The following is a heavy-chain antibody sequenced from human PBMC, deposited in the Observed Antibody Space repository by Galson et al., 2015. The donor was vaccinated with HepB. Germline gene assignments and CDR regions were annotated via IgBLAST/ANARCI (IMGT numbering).Heavy chain of an antibody. CDR2: INAGNGNT. D-gene: IGHD3-22*01. Sequence: SCKASGYTFTSYAMHWVRQAPGQRLEWMGWINAGNGNTKYSQKFQGRVTITRDTSASTAYMELSSLRSEDTAVYYCARAAVSDSSGYYYSYWGQGALVTVSS. CDR1: GYTFTSYA. V-gene: IGHV1-3*01. J-gene: IGHJ4*02. CDR3: ARAAVSDSSGYYYSY.